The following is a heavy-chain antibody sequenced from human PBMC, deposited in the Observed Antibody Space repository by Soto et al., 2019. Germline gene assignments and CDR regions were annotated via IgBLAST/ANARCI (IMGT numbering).Heavy chain of an antibody. CDR1: GFIFGTYG. CDR2: ISYDGSEQ. V-gene: IGHV3-30*03. Sequence: PGGSLRLSCTASGFIFGTYGMHWVRQAPGKGPEWVALISYDGSEQSYSDSVKGRFTVSRDNSNYTLYLQMNSLRPDDTATYYCARGDRGAFDLWGQGTMVTVSS. J-gene: IGHJ3*01. CDR3: ARGDRGAFDL. D-gene: IGHD2-21*02.